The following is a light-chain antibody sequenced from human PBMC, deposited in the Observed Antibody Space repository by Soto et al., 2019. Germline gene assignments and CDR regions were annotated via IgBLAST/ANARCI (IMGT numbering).Light chain of an antibody. V-gene: IGKV3-11*01. CDR3: QQSYSSPPT. J-gene: IGKJ1*01. CDR1: QNVANY. Sequence: EMMMKQSPATLSLYPGERATLSCLASQNVANYLDWYQQKPGQAPRLLIYESSNRATGIAARFSGSRSGPDFTLTISSLQPEDFATYYCQQSYSSPPTFGQGTKVDI. CDR2: ESS.